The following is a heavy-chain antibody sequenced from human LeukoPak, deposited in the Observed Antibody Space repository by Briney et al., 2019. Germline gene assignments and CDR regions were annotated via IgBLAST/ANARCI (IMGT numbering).Heavy chain of an antibody. D-gene: IGHD6-13*01. CDR1: GGTFSSYA. V-gene: IGHV1-69*13. J-gene: IGHJ5*02. CDR3: ARAKVATFSSSWYWFDP. CDR2: IIPIFGTA. Sequence: ASVKVSCKASGGTFSSYAISWVRQAPGQGLEGMGWIIPIFGTANYAQKFQGRVTITADESTSTAYMELSSLRSEDTAVYYCARAKVATFSSSWYWFDPWGQGTLVTVSS.